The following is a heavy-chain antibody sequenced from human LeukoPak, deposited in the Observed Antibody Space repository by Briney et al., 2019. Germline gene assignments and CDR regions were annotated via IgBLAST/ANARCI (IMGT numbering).Heavy chain of an antibody. D-gene: IGHD3-9*01. J-gene: IGHJ4*02. Sequence: SETLSLTCTVSGGSISSYYWSWIRQPPGKGLEWIGYIYYSGSTNYNPSLKSRVTISVDTSKNQFSLKLSSVTAADTAVYYCARGPNYDILTGSVPSFDYWGQGTLVTVSS. CDR2: IYYSGST. CDR3: ARGPNYDILTGSVPSFDY. CDR1: GGSISSYY. V-gene: IGHV4-59*01.